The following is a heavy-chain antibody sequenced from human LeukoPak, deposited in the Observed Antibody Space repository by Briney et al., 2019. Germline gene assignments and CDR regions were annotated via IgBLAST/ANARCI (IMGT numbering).Heavy chain of an antibody. V-gene: IGHV3-23*01. CDR2: ISGSGGST. D-gene: IGHD1-1*01. Sequence: GGSLRLSCAASGFTFSSYAMSWVRQAPGKGLEWVSGISGSGGSTYYADSVKGRFTISRDNSKNTLYLQMNSLRAEDTAVYYCAKVGNADNFKFGALDYWGQGTLVTVSS. CDR3: AKVGNADNFKFGALDY. J-gene: IGHJ4*02. CDR1: GFTFSSYA.